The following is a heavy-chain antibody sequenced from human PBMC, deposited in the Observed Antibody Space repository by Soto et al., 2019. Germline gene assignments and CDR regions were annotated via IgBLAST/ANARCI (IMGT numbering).Heavy chain of an antibody. CDR1: GFTFSSYA. D-gene: IGHD3-16*02. Sequence: PGGSLSLSCAASGFTFSSYAMRGVRHAPGEGLEWVSANSGSGGSTYYADSVKGRFTISRDNSKNTLYLQMNSLRAEDTAVYYCANYARSLEGVISQDYWGQGTLVTVSS. V-gene: IGHV3-23*01. J-gene: IGHJ4*02. CDR3: ANYARSLEGVISQDY. CDR2: NSGSGGST.